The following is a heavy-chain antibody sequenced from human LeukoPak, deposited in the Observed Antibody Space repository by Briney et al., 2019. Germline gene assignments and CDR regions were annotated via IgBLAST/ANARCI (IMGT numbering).Heavy chain of an antibody. J-gene: IGHJ4*02. V-gene: IGHV4-31*03. CDR2: IYYGGRT. D-gene: IGHD4-17*01. Sequence: SQTLSLTCTVSGGSVNSGGYYWTWIRQHPGKGLEWLGYIYYGGRTYYNPSLKSRITISLDTSKNQFSLNLTSVSAADTAFYFCARSSDYGDYDWGQGTLITVSS. CDR3: ARSSDYGDYD. CDR1: GGSVNSGGYY.